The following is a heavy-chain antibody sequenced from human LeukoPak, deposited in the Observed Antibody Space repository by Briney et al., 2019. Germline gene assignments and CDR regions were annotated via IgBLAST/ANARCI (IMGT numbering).Heavy chain of an antibody. J-gene: IGHJ4*02. Sequence: GRSLRLSCAVSGFTFRNYGMHWVRQAPGKGLEWVAVISYDESDKYYGDSVKGRFTISRDNSKNTLFLQMNSLRAEDTAVYFCAKDFRRADYYDSSGYSRMIDYWGQGTLVTVSS. CDR2: ISYDESDK. V-gene: IGHV3-30*18. D-gene: IGHD3-22*01. CDR3: AKDFRRADYYDSSGYSRMIDY. CDR1: GFTFRNYG.